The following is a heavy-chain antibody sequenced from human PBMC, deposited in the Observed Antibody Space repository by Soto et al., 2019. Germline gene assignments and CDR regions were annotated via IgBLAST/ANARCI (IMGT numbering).Heavy chain of an antibody. J-gene: IGHJ5*02. Sequence: QVQLQESGPGLVEPSGTLSLTCAVSGDSISSSHWWSWVRQSPGKGLEWIGEIFHSGSTNYNPSLKSRVTISVDTSKNQFSLKLSSVTAADTAVYYCAGGAYQLLSYWFDPWGQGTLVTVSS. CDR1: GDSISSSHW. D-gene: IGHD2-2*01. CDR3: AGGAYQLLSYWFDP. V-gene: IGHV4-4*02. CDR2: IFHSGST.